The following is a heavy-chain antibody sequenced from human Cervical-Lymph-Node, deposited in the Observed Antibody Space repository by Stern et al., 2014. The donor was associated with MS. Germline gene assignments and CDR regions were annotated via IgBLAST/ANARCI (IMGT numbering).Heavy chain of an antibody. CDR3: SRDADGYSLVFGY. CDR2: IHYSGTT. J-gene: IGHJ4*02. Sequence: QVQLQESGPGLVKPSQTLSLTCAVTGGSISSAEYYWSWIRQSPGKGLEWIGYIHYSGTTYYNPSRKSRVTISVDTSKNQFSLKLRSVTAADTAVYYCSRDADGYSLVFGYWGRGTLVTVSS. V-gene: IGHV4-30-4*01. D-gene: IGHD5-24*01. CDR1: GGSISSAEYY.